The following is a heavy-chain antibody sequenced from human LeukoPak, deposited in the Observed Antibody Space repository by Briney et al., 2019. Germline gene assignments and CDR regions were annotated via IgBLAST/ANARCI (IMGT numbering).Heavy chain of an antibody. CDR2: IYTSGST. J-gene: IGHJ4*02. D-gene: IGHD4-11*01. V-gene: IGHV4-4*07. CDR3: ARTLSVTTYFDY. Sequence: SETLSLTCTVSGGSISSYYWSWIRQPAGKGLEWIGRIYTSGSTNYNPSLKSRVTISVETSKNQFSLKLSSVTAADTAIYYCARTLSVTTYFDYWGQGALVTVSS. CDR1: GGSISSYY.